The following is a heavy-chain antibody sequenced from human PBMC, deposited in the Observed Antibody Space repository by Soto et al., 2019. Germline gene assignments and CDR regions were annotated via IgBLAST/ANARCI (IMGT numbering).Heavy chain of an antibody. V-gene: IGHV4-34*01. D-gene: IGHD3-3*01. Sequence: PSETLSLTCAVYGGSFSGYYWSWIRQPPGKGLEWIGEINHSGSTNHNPSLKSRVTISVDTSKNQFSLKLSSVTAADTAVYYCARGPYDFWSGLVYYYYGMDVWGQGNTVTVYS. CDR3: ARGPYDFWSGLVYYYYGMDV. CDR1: GGSFSGYY. CDR2: INHSGST. J-gene: IGHJ6*02.